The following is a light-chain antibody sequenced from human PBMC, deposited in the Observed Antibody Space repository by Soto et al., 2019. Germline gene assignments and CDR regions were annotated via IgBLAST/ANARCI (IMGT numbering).Light chain of an antibody. CDR3: QQRSNWLG. V-gene: IGKV3-11*01. CDR1: QSVSSY. CDR2: DAS. Sequence: EIVLTQSPATLSLSPGERATLSCRASQSVSSYLGWYQKKPGQAPRLLIYDASNRATGIPARFSGSGSGTDFTLTISSLEPEDFAVYYCQQRSNWLGFGQGTRLEI. J-gene: IGKJ5*01.